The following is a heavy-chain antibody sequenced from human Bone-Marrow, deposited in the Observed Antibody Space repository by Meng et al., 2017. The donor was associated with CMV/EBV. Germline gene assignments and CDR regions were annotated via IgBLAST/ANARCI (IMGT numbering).Heavy chain of an antibody. CDR3: ARENRPYWYFDL. J-gene: IGHJ2*01. CDR2: IYYSGST. V-gene: IGHV4-61*01. D-gene: IGHD1-14*01. CDR1: GGSVSSGSYY. Sequence: GSLRLSCTVSGGSVSSGSYYWSWIRQPPGKGLEWIGYIYYSGSTNYNPSLKSRVTISVDTSKNQFSLKLSSVTAADTAVYYCARENRPYWYFDLWGRGTLVTVSS.